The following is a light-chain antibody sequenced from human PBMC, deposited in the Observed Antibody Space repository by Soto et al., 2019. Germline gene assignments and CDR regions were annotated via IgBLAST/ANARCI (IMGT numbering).Light chain of an antibody. CDR3: CSYAGSYTSV. Sequence: QSVLPQPRSVSGSPGQSVTISCTGTSSDVGTYNYVSWYQQHPGKAPKLMIYDVSQRPSGVPDRFSGSKSGNTASLTISGLQAEDESDYCCCSYAGSYTSVFGGGTKVTVL. J-gene: IGLJ2*01. CDR2: DVS. CDR1: SSDVGTYNY. V-gene: IGLV2-11*01.